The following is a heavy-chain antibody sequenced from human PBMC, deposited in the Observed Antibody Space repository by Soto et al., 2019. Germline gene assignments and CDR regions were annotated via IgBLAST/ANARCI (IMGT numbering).Heavy chain of an antibody. CDR3: AKDGRYDPSRFDP. D-gene: IGHD3-16*01. V-gene: IGHV3-23*01. CDR2: FSPTGSST. CDR1: GFTFSSYA. Sequence: EVQLLESGGGLVQPGGSLRLSCAASGFTFSSYAMTWVRQAPGQGLEWVSTFSPTGSSTYYADSVKGRFTVSRDISKNTLYLQMNSLRVEDTAIYYCAKDGRYDPSRFDPRGQGTLVTVSS. J-gene: IGHJ5*02.